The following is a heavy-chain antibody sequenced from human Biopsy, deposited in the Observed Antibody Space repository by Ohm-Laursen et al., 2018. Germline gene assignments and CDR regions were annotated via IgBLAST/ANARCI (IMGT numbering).Heavy chain of an antibody. Sequence: TQTLMLTCAFSGFSLTSRGEGVGWLRQPPGKAPEWLALIYWDDDKFYNPTLESRLTITKDTSKNQVLLIMTNMDPVDTATYFCVHRRMTPSEFDYWGQGTLVTVSS. CDR2: IYWDDDK. J-gene: IGHJ4*02. V-gene: IGHV2-5*02. CDR3: VHRRMTPSEFDY. CDR1: GFSLTSRGEG.